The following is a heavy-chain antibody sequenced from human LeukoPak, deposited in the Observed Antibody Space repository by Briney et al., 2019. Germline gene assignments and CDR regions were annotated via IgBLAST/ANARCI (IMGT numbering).Heavy chain of an antibody. CDR3: ATNPATLPGVFDC. CDR1: GGSISSGGYY. V-gene: IGHV4-31*03. CDR2: ISNGGST. D-gene: IGHD3-10*01. Sequence: SQTLSLTCTVSGGSISSGGYYWSWIRQHPGKGLEWIGYISNGGSTYDNPSLKSRVTISVDTSKNQFSLKLSSVTAADTALYYCATNPATLPGVFDCWGQGTLVTVSS. J-gene: IGHJ4*02.